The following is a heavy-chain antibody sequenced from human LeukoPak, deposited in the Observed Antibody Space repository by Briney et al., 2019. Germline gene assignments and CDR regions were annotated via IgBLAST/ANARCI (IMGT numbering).Heavy chain of an antibody. Sequence: GSSVKVSCKASGGTFSSYAISWVRQAPGQGLEWMGRIIPILGIANYAQKFQGRVTITADKSTSTAYMELSSLRSEDTAVYYCARNTMMGAFDIWGQGTMVTVSS. CDR1: GGTFSSYA. CDR3: ARNTMMGAFDI. D-gene: IGHD3-22*01. V-gene: IGHV1-69*04. CDR2: IIPILGIA. J-gene: IGHJ3*02.